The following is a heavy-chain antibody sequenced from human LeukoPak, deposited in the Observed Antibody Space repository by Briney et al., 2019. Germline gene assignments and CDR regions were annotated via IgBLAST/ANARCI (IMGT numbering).Heavy chain of an antibody. J-gene: IGHJ4*02. CDR2: ISYDGSKY. D-gene: IGHD3-22*01. V-gene: IGHV3-30*01. Sequence: GGSLRLSCAASGFTFTSYAMHWVRQAPGKRLEWVSLISYDGSKYYSADSVKGRFTISRDNSKNTLYLQMNSLRAEDTAVYYCARDDSHYDSSGYFGLWGQGALVTVSS. CDR3: ARDDSHYDSSGYFGL. CDR1: GFTFTSYA.